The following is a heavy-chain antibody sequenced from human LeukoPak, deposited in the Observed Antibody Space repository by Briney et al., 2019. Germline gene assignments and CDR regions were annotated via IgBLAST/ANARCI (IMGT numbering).Heavy chain of an antibody. D-gene: IGHD5-24*01. CDR2: IYYSGST. CDR3: AREGGPYRPLDH. J-gene: IGHJ4*02. CDR1: GGSISSYY. V-gene: IGHV4-59*06. Sequence: SETLSLSCSVSGGSISSYYWSWIRQHPGKGLEWIGYIYYSGSTYYNPSLKSRVTISVDTSKNQFSLKLSSVTAADTAVYYCAREGGPYRPLDHSGQGTLVTVSS.